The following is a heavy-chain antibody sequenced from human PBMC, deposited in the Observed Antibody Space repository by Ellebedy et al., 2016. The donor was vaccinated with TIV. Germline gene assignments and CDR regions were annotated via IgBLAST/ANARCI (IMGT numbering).Heavy chain of an antibody. CDR3: ARARPYRPIPLRTTRFDS. J-gene: IGHJ4*02. D-gene: IGHD1-14*01. Sequence: MPSETLSLTCVVHGGSFSGFYWSWIRQLPGKGLEWIGEVNHIGRTIYNPSPKSRVTISVETSRNQFSLGLTSVTAADTAWYDWARARPYRPIPLRTTRFDSWGQGTLVTVSS. CDR2: VNHIGRT. CDR1: GGSFSGFY. V-gene: IGHV4-34*01.